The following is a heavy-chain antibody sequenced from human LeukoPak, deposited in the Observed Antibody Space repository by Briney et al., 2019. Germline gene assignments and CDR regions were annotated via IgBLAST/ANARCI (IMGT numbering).Heavy chain of an antibody. V-gene: IGHV3-74*01. Sequence: PGGSLRLSCAASGFTFSSYWMHWVRQAPGKGLVWVSRISSDGSSTSYADSVKGRFTISRDNAKNTLYLQMNSLRAEDTAVYYCARVLDGVGATRSFDYWGQGTLVTVSS. CDR2: ISSDGSST. D-gene: IGHD1-26*01. CDR1: GFTFSSYW. J-gene: IGHJ4*02. CDR3: ARVLDGVGATRSFDY.